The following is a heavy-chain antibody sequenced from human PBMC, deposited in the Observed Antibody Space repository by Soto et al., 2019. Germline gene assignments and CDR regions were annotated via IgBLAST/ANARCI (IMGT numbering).Heavy chain of an antibody. CDR1: GGAFNNFV. V-gene: IGHV1-69*06. Sequence: QVQLVQSGAEVKKPGSSVKVSCKASGGAFNNFVISWVRQAPGQGLEWVGGIIPTFGTPNFAQKFQGRVTITADISTSTAYMQLSSRRFEDTAVYYCATHFRGATDEGLGIWGQGTRVNVS. CDR3: ATHFRGATDEGLGI. CDR2: IIPTFGTP. D-gene: IGHD3-3*02. J-gene: IGHJ3*02.